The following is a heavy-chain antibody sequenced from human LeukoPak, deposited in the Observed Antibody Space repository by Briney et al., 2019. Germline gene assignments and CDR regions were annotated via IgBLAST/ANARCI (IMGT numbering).Heavy chain of an antibody. D-gene: IGHD3-10*01. CDR1: GFTFGDYA. CDR3: TRVYGSGSYYYYYGMDV. CDR2: IRSKAYGGTT. Sequence: GGSLRLSCTASGFTFGDYAMSWVRQAPGKGLEWVGFIRSKAYGGTTEYAASVKGRFTIPRDDSKSIAYLQMNSLKTEDTAVYYCTRVYGSGSYYYYYGMDVWGQGTTVTVSS. J-gene: IGHJ6*02. V-gene: IGHV3-49*04.